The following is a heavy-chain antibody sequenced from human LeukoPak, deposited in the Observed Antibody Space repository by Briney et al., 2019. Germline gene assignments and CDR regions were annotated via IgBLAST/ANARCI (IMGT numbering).Heavy chain of an antibody. V-gene: IGHV3-21*01. CDR2: ISSSSSYI. D-gene: IGHD6-13*01. J-gene: IGHJ4*02. CDR3: APGASIAAAGTKGHYFDY. CDR1: GFTFSSYS. Sequence: PGGSLRLSCAASGFTFSSYSMTWVRQAPGKGLEWVSSISSSSSYIYYADSVKGRFTISRDNAKNSLYLQMNSLTAEDTAVYYCAPGASIAAAGTKGHYFDYWGQGTLVTVSS.